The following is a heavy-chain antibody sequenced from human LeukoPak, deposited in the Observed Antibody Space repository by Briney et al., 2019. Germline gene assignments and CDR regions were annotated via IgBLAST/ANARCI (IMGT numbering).Heavy chain of an antibody. CDR3: ARVEYSGSPDY. Sequence: RSGGSLRLSCAASGFTFSSYAMSWVRQAPGKGLEWVSGISGSGGSTYYADSVKGRFTISRDNSKNTLYLQMNSLRAEDTALYHCARVEYSGSPDYWGQGTLVTVSS. CDR2: ISGSGGST. CDR1: GFTFSSYA. V-gene: IGHV3-23*01. J-gene: IGHJ4*02. D-gene: IGHD5-12*01.